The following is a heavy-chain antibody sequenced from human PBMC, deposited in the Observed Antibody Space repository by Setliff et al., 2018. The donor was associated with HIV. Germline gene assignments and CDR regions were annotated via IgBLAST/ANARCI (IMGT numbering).Heavy chain of an antibody. CDR2: INHSGIT. CDR1: GGAFSRFY. CDR3: VSRPGGITRARFDH. V-gene: IGHV4-34*01. Sequence: SETLSLTCAVYGGAFSRFYWSWLRQAPEKGLEWIGDINHSGITNYNPSLKSRLSISVDTSKNRFSLNLTSVTAADAAMYFCVSRPGGITRARFDHWGQGTLVTVSS. D-gene: IGHD3-16*01. J-gene: IGHJ4*02.